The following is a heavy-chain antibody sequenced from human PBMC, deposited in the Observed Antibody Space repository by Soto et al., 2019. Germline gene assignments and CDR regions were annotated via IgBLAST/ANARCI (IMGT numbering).Heavy chain of an antibody. CDR2: IYYSGST. CDR3: ARVGITMVRGVRYYFDY. Sequence: PSETLSLTCTVSGGSISSYHWIWIRQPPGKGLEWSGYIYYSGSTNYNPSLKSRVTISVDTSKNQFSLKLSSVTAADTAVYYCARVGITMVRGVRYYFDYWGQGTLVTVSS. J-gene: IGHJ4*02. D-gene: IGHD3-10*01. V-gene: IGHV4-59*01. CDR1: GGSISSYH.